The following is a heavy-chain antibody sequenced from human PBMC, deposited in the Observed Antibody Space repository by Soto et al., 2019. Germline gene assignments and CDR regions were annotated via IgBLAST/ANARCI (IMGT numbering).Heavy chain of an antibody. CDR2: IIPIFGTA. V-gene: IGHV1-69*01. CDR1: GGTFSSYA. Sequence: QVQLVQSGAEVKKPGSSVKVSCKASGGTFSSYAISWVRQAPGQGLEWMGGIIPIFGTANYAQKFQGRVKITADESTSTAYMELSSLSSEDTAVYYCARSLCCSGGSCYINFDYWGQGTLVTVSS. J-gene: IGHJ4*02. D-gene: IGHD2-15*01. CDR3: ARSLCCSGGSCYINFDY.